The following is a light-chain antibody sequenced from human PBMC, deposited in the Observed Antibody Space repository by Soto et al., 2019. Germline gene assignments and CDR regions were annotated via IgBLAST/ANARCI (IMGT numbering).Light chain of an antibody. CDR2: DND. J-gene: IGLJ2*01. V-gene: IGLV1-51*02. CDR3: GTWDNGLSAVV. CDR1: DSNIWDNS. Sequence: QSVLTQPPSVSASPGQKITISCSGSDSNIWDNSVSCYQQLPGTAPTLLISDNDERPSDPPDRFSASNSSTSATLGITGLQTGAEDTYYYGTWDNGLSAVVFGGGTKVTVL.